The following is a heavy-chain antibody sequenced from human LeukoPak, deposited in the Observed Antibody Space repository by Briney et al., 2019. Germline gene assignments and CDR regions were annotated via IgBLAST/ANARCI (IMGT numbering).Heavy chain of an antibody. CDR1: GFTFSNYG. Sequence: PGRSLRLSCAASGFTFSNYGMHWVRQAPGKGLEWVAFIRYDGNNEYYADSVKGRFTISRDTSKNTLYLQMNSLRAEDTAVYYCAKDKSSAPGDYWGQGTLVTVSS. J-gene: IGHJ4*02. CDR2: IRYDGNNE. D-gene: IGHD6-6*01. V-gene: IGHV3-30*02. CDR3: AKDKSSAPGDY.